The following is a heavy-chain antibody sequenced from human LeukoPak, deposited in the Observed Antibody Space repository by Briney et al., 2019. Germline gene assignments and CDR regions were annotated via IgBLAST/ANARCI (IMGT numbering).Heavy chain of an antibody. V-gene: IGHV3-30*02. CDR1: GFTFSNYG. CDR3: AKKTIVGATVDAFDI. D-gene: IGHD1-26*01. CDR2: IRYDGGNK. Sequence: GGSLRLSCAASGFTFSNYGMHWVRQAPGKGLEWVASIRYDGGNKYYADSVKGRFTISRDNSKNTLYLQMNSLRAEDTAVYYCAKKTIVGATVDAFDIWGQGTMVTVSS. J-gene: IGHJ3*02.